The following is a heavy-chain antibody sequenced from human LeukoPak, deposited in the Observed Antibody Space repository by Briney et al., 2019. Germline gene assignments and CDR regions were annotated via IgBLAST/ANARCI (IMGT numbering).Heavy chain of an antibody. CDR3: ARESYYDSSGYYSPNS. CDR2: ISSSSSYI. CDR1: GFTFSSYS. Sequence: GGSLRLSCAASGFTFSSYSMNWVRQAPGKGLEWVSSISSSSSYIYYADSVKGRLTISRDNAKNSLYLQMNSLRAEDTAVYYCARESYYDSSGYYSPNSWGQGTLVTVSS. D-gene: IGHD3-22*01. J-gene: IGHJ4*02. V-gene: IGHV3-21*01.